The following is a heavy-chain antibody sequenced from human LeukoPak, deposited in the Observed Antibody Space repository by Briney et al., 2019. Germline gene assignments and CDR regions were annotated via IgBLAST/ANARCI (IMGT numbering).Heavy chain of an antibody. J-gene: IGHJ6*03. D-gene: IGHD2-2*01. CDR2: INPNSGAA. V-gene: IGHV1-2*02. Sequence: ASVKVSCKASGYIFTDYYIHWVRLAPGQGLEWMGWINPNSGAATYAQSFQGRVTMTRNTSISTAYMELSSLRSEDTAVYYCARANIVVVPAAISSRRYYYMDVWGKGTTVTISS. CDR3: ARANIVVVPAAISSRRYYYMDV. CDR1: GYIFTDYY.